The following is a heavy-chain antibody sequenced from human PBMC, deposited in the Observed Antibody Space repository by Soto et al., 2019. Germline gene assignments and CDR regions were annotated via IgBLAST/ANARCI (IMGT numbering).Heavy chain of an antibody. Sequence: ETLSLTCTVSGGSISSGGYYWSWIRQAPGKGLEWVSAISGSGGSTYYADSVKGRFTISRDNSKNTLYLQMNSLRAEDTAVYYCAKLGGEYDYIWGSYRYGGYFDYWGQGTLVTVSS. CDR1: GGSISSGGYY. J-gene: IGHJ4*02. D-gene: IGHD3-16*02. CDR3: AKLGGEYDYIWGSYRYGGYFDY. V-gene: IGHV3-23*01. CDR2: ISGSGGST.